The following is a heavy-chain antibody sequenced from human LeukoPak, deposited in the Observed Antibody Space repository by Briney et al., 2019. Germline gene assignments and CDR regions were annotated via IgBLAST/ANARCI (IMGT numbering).Heavy chain of an antibody. CDR2: IKEDGREK. CDR1: GFTFRGYW. CDR3: ARDDGDL. Sequence: PGGSLRLSCADSGFTFRGYWMKWVRQAPGQGLEWVASIKEDGREKFYMDSVKGRFTISRDDAKNSLYLQMDSLRVEDTAVYYCARDDGDLWGQGTLVTVSS. J-gene: IGHJ4*02. V-gene: IGHV3-7*01.